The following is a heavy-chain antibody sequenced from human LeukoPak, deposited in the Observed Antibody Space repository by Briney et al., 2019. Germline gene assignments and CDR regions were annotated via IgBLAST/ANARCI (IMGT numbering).Heavy chain of an antibody. CDR3: ARGDTGNYYYFDY. D-gene: IGHD1-26*01. J-gene: IGHJ4*02. CDR1: GGSISPYY. CDR2: IHYSGST. V-gene: IGHV4-59*01. Sequence: SETLSLTCSVSGGSISPYYWSCIRQPPGKGLEWIAYIHYSGSTNYNPSLKSRVTISVDTSKNQFSLKLSSVTAADTAVYYCARGDTGNYYYFDYWGQGTLVTVSS.